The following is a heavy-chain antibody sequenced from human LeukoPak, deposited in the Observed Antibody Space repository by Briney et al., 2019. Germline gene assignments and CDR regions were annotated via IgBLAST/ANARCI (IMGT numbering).Heavy chain of an antibody. CDR3: AREDRWGHAFDI. D-gene: IGHD7-27*01. J-gene: IGHJ3*02. CDR1: GGSISSSSYY. Sequence: SETLSLTCTVSGGSISSSSYYWGWIRQPPGKGLEWIGRIYTSGTTNYNPSLKSRVTISVDTSKNQYSLRLSSVTAADTAVYYCAREDRWGHAFDIWGQGTMVTVSS. V-gene: IGHV4-39*07. CDR2: IYTSGTT.